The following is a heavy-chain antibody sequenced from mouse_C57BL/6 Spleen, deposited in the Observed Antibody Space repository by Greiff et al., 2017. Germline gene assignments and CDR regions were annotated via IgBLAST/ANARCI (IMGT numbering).Heavy chain of an antibody. CDR3: ARGGDYDYDVRFAY. V-gene: IGHV3-1*01. CDR1: GYSITSGYD. D-gene: IGHD2-4*01. J-gene: IGHJ3*01. CDR2: ISYSGST. Sequence: EVKLVESGPGMVKPSQSLSLTCTVTGYSITSGYDWHWIRHFPGNKLEWMGYISYSGSTNYNPSLKSRISITHDTSKNHFFLKLNSVTTEDTATYYCARGGDYDYDVRFAYWGQGTLVTVSA.